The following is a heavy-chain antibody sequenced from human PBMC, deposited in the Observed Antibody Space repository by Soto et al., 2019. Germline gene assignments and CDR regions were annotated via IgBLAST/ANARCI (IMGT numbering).Heavy chain of an antibody. V-gene: IGHV1-2*02. CDR1: GYTFTGYY. D-gene: IGHD2-2*01. Sequence: QVQLVQSGADVKTPGASVRVSCKASGYTFTGYYVHWVREAPGQGPEWMGWINPETGATSYAQKFQGRVTLSRDTSINTAYLELSSLRFDDAAVYFCARERYQVISDGMDVWGQGTTVTVSS. CDR2: INPETGAT. J-gene: IGHJ6*02. CDR3: ARERYQVISDGMDV.